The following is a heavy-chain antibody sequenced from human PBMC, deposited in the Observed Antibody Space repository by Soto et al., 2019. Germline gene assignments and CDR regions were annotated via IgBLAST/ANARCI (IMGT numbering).Heavy chain of an antibody. V-gene: IGHV4-31*03. CDR1: GGSISSGGYY. CDR3: ARDGYCISTSCYGFDP. CDR2: IYYSGTT. J-gene: IGHJ5*02. Sequence: SETLSLTCTVSGGSISSGGYYWSWIRQHPGKGLEWIGYIYYSGTTYYNPSLKSRVTISVDTSKNQFSLKLSSVTAADTAVYYCARDGYCISTSCYGFDPWGQGTLVT. D-gene: IGHD2-2*03.